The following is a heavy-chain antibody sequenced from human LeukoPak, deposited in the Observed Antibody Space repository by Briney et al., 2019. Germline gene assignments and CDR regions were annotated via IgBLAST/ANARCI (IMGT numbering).Heavy chain of an antibody. Sequence: GGSLRLSCAASGFTFSSYGMHWVRQAPGKGLEWVAVIWYDGSNKHYADSVKGRFTISRDNSKNTLYLQMNSLRAEDTAVYYCAKDLRYEGVPFDPWGQGTLVTVSS. D-gene: IGHD1-14*01. CDR2: IWYDGSNK. CDR3: AKDLRYEGVPFDP. CDR1: GFTFSSYG. V-gene: IGHV3-33*06. J-gene: IGHJ5*02.